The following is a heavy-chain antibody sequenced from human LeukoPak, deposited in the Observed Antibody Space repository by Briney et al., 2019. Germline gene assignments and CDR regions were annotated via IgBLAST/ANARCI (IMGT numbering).Heavy chain of an antibody. CDR1: GGSFSDYY. V-gene: IGHV4-34*01. J-gene: IGHJ4*02. CDR2: INHSGST. CDR3: ARGGGSSWYVDY. D-gene: IGHD6-13*01. Sequence: SETLSLSCAVYGGSFSDYYWSWIRQPPGKGLEWIGEINHSGSTDCSPSLKSRVTISVDTSKNQFSLKLSSVTAADTAVYYCARGGGSSWYVDYWGQGTLVTVSS.